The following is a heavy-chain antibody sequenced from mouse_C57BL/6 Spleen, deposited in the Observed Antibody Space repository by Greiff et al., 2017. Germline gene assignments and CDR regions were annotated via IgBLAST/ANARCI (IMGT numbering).Heavy chain of an antibody. CDR2: TDPEDGDT. Sequence: VQLKESGAELVRPGASVKLSCTASGFNIKDYYMHWVKQRPEQGLEWIGRTDPEDGDTEYAPKFQGKATMTADTSSNTAYLQLSSLTSEDTAVYYCTRDYGSSYPFAYWGQGTLVTVSA. D-gene: IGHD1-1*01. CDR1: GFNIKDYY. V-gene: IGHV14-1*01. J-gene: IGHJ3*01. CDR3: TRDYGSSYPFAY.